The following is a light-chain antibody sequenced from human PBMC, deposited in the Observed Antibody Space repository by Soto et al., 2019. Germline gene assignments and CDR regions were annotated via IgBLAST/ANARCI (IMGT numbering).Light chain of an antibody. Sequence: DIVWTQSPATLSLSPGERATLSGRARQSVSIYLAWYQQKPGQAPRLLIDDASNRATGIPARFSGSGSGTDFALTGSSREPEYVAVYYCQQRSDRRVTLGGGTQVEIK. CDR3: QQRSDRRVT. J-gene: IGKJ4*01. CDR2: DAS. CDR1: QSVSIY. V-gene: IGKV3-11*01.